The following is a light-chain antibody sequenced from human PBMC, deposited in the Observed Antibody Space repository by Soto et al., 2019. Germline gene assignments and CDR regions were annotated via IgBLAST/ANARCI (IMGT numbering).Light chain of an antibody. CDR1: QSVSSSY. CDR2: GAS. Sequence: EMVLTQSPGTLSLSPGERATLSCRASQSVSSSYLAWYQQKPGQAPRVLIYGASSRATGIPNRFSGSGSGTDFTLTISRLEPEDFAVYYCQQYDNSPLTFGGGTKVEIK. V-gene: IGKV3-20*01. CDR3: QQYDNSPLT. J-gene: IGKJ4*01.